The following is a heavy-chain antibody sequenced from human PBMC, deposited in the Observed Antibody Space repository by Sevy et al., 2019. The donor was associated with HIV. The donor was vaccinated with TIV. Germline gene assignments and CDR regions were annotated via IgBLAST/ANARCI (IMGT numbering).Heavy chain of an antibody. CDR2: LQYDGSNK. D-gene: IGHD2-21*01. CDR1: GFSYSSYG. Sequence: GGSLRLSCAASGFSYSSYGMHWVRQAPGKGLEWVACLQYDGSNKDYADSVKGRFTISRDNSKNTLDLQMNSLRVEDTAVYYCVKEGGGEGGDHWGQGTLVTVSS. V-gene: IGHV3-30*02. CDR3: VKEGGGEGGDH. J-gene: IGHJ4*02.